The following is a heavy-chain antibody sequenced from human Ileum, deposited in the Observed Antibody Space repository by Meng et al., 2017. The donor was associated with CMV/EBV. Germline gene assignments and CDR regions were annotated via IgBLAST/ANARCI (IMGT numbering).Heavy chain of an antibody. J-gene: IGHJ4*02. CDR2: IFDSGSA. D-gene: IGHD6-13*01. CDR1: GVSVNRNTYY. V-gene: IGHV4-39*07. Sequence: HLQASGPRLVKPSETTSLTCTASGVSVNRNTYYWGWIRQPPGKSLEWIGTIFDSGSAFYNPSLQSRVSVSIDMSRNQLSLSLSSVTAADTAVYYCVRDHGSSSWFFYWGQGTLVTVSS. CDR3: VRDHGSSSWFFY.